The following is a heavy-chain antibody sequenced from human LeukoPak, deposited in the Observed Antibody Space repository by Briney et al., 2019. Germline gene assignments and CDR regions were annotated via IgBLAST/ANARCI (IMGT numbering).Heavy chain of an antibody. CDR2: ISYDGSNK. D-gene: IGHD2-2*02. CDR3: ARGQLLYRHFDC. CDR1: GFTFSTYA. V-gene: IGHV3-30-3*01. Sequence: PGGSLRLSCAASGFTFSTYAMHWVRQAPGKGLEWVAAISYDGSNKYYADSVKGRFTISRDSSKNTLYLQMNSLKAEDTAVYYCARGQLLYRHFDCWGQGTLVTVSS. J-gene: IGHJ4*02.